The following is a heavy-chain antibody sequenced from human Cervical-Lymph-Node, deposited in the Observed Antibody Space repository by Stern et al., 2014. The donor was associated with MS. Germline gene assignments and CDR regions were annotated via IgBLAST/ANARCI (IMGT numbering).Heavy chain of an antibody. Sequence: VQLVQSGAVMRKPGASVKISCEASGYTFNSYYIHWVRQPLGHGLEWVALFNPSGIRTTYAQRFQGRVTVAGDTSTSTVYMELTGLKSEDTAVYDCARVLSLATSDSWGQGTLVVVSS. CDR3: ARVLSLATSDS. CDR2: FNPSGIRT. D-gene: IGHD1-1*01. CDR1: GYTFNSYY. V-gene: IGHV1-46*02. J-gene: IGHJ4*02.